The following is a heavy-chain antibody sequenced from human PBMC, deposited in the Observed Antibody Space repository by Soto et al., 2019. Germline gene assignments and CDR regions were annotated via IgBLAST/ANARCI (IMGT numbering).Heavy chain of an antibody. D-gene: IGHD2-15*01. CDR2: IIPIFGTA. J-gene: IGHJ3*02. CDR1: GGTFSSYA. V-gene: IGHV1-69*13. CDR3: ARRAVVSINHDAFDI. Sequence: XSVKVSCKASGGTFSSYAISWVRQAPGQGLEWMGGIIPIFGTANYAQKFQGRVTITADESTSTAYMELSSLRSEDTAVYYCARRAVVSINHDAFDIWGQGRMVTVSS.